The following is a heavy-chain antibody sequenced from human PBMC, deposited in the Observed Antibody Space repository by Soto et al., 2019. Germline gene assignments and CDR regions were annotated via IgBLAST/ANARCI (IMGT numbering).Heavy chain of an antibody. V-gene: IGHV1-3*05. CDR3: ARSFVVVTATDY. Sequence: QVQLVQSGAEEKKPGASVKVSCKASGYTFTSYAMHWVRQAPGQRLEWMGWINAGNGNTKYSQKFQGRVTITRDTSESTAYMELSSLRSEDTAVYYCARSFVVVTATDYWGQGTVVTVSS. D-gene: IGHD2-21*02. J-gene: IGHJ4*02. CDR1: GYTFTSYA. CDR2: INAGNGNT.